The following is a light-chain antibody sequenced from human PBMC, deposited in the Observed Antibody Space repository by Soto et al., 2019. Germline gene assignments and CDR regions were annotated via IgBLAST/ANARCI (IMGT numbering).Light chain of an antibody. Sequence: EIVLTQSPGTLSLSPGESATLSCRASQSVTNNYLAWYQQKPGQAPRLLIADASRRATGIPDRFSGSGSGTEFTLTLSRLEPEDFAVYYCQQCARSPLPFGQGTKVEMK. CDR3: QQCARSPLP. V-gene: IGKV3-20*01. J-gene: IGKJ1*01. CDR1: QSVTNNY. CDR2: DAS.